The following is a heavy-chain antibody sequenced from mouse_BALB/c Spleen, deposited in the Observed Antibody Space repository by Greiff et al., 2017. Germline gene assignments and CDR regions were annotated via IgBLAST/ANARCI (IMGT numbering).Heavy chain of an antibody. CDR2: IWTGGGT. D-gene: IGHD2-10*02. CDR3: VRGGYGKPHYFDY. J-gene: IGHJ2*01. V-gene: IGHV2-9-2*01. Sequence: VKLMESGPGLVAPSQSLSITCTVSGFSLTSYDISWIRQPPGKGLEWLGVIWTGGGTNYNSAFMSRLSISKDNSKSQVFLKMNSLQTDDTAIYYCVRGGYGKPHYFDYWGQGTTLTVSS. CDR1: GFSLTSYD.